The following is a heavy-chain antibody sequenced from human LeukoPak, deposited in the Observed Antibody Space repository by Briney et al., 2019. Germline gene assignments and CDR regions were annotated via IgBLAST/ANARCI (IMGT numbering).Heavy chain of an antibody. CDR1: GFTFSSYG. CDR3: AKGGLIAEKPFDY. J-gene: IGHJ4*02. D-gene: IGHD6-13*01. Sequence: QPGGTLGLSCAASGFTFSSYGMSWVRQAPGKGLEWVSAISGSGGSTYYADSVKGRFTISRDNSKNTLYLQMNSLRAEDTAVYYCAKGGLIAEKPFDYWGQGTLVTVSS. CDR2: ISGSGGST. V-gene: IGHV3-23*01.